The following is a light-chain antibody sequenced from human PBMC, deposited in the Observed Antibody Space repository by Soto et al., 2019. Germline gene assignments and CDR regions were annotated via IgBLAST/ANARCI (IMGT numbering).Light chain of an antibody. CDR1: SGDVGGYNY. CDR3: CSYAGRYTYV. Sequence: QSALTQPRSVSGSPGQSVTISCSGTSGDVGGYNYVSWYQQYPGKAPKLMIYDVSKRPSGVPDRFSGSKSGNTASLTITGLQAEDEADYYCCSYAGRYTYVFGTGTKVTVL. V-gene: IGLV2-11*01. J-gene: IGLJ1*01. CDR2: DVS.